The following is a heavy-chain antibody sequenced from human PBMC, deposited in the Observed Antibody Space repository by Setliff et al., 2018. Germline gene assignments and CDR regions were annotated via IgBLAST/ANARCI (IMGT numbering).Heavy chain of an antibody. CDR1: GGSVGSGSYY. Sequence: PSETLSLTCIVSGGSVGSGSYYWSWIRQPARKGLEWIGLIQSTGNTNYNPSLQSRVTISLDTSTNQFSLKLRSVTAADTAIYYCARYNSSAACFDLWGPGTLVTVSS. D-gene: IGHD1-20*01. CDR3: ARYNSSAACFDL. CDR2: IQSTGNT. V-gene: IGHV4-61*02. J-gene: IGHJ5*02.